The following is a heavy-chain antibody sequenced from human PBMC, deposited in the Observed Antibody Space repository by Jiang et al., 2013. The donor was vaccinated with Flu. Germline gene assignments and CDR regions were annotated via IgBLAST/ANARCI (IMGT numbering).Heavy chain of an antibody. CDR3: ARYRSPPHYYDTGFHATQAFDA. CDR2: IYYSGST. V-gene: IGHV4-59*12. Sequence: SGSGLVKPSETLSLSCTVSGGSISPYYWTWIRQPPGKGLEWIGYIYYSGSTKYNPSLQSRVTISVDTSKNQFSLRLTSVTAADTALYFCARYRSPPHYYDTGFHATQAFDAWGQGTVVTVSS. J-gene: IGHJ3*01. CDR1: GGSISPYY. D-gene: IGHD3-22*01.